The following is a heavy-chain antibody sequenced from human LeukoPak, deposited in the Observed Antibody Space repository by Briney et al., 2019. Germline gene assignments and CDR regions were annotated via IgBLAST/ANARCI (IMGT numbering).Heavy chain of an antibody. V-gene: IGHV3-23*01. CDR2: ITSSGRTA. CDR3: AKETGGDDSAYFDH. D-gene: IGHD2-21*02. J-gene: IGHJ4*02. CDR1: GFTFSRHA. Sequence: GGSLRLSCGASGFTFSRHAMSWVRQAPGKGLERVSVITSSGRTAYYGDSVKGRFTMSRDNSKNTLYLQMNSLRPEDTAVYYCAKETGGDDSAYFDHWGRGTLVTVSS.